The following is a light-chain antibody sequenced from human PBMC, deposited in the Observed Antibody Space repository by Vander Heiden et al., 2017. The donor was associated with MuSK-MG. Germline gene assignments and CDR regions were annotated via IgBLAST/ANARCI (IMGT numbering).Light chain of an antibody. CDR2: KAS. CDR1: QSVSSW. J-gene: IGKJ1*01. V-gene: IGKV1-5*03. Sequence: DIQMTQSPSTLSASVGDRVTIPCRASQSVSSWLAWYQQKPGKAPKHLIYKASNLESGVPSRFSGSGSGTEFTLTISSLQPDDFATYYCQQYDDLWTFGQGTKVEIK. CDR3: QQYDDLWT.